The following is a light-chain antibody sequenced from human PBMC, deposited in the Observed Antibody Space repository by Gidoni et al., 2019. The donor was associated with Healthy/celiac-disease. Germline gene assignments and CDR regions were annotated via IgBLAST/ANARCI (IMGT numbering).Light chain of an antibody. J-gene: IGKJ1*01. CDR2: GAS. V-gene: IGKV3-20*01. CDR1: QSVSSSY. CDR3: QQYGSSPRT. Sequence: ELVLTHSPGSLSFSPGERATLYCRASQSVSSSYLAWYQQKPGQAPRLLIYGASSRATGIPDRFSGSGSGTDFTLTISRLEPEDFAVYYCQQYGSSPRTFGQGTKVEIK.